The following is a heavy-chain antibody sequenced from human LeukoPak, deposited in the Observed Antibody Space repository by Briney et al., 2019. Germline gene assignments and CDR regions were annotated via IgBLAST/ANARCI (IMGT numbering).Heavy chain of an antibody. D-gene: IGHD3-22*01. Sequence: GGSLRLSCAASGFTFSSYSMNWVRQAPGKGLEWVSSISSSSSYIYYADSVKGRFTISRDNAKNSLYLQMNSLRAEDTAVYYCAREMGSYYDSSGYYNDYWGQGTLVTVSS. CDR1: GFTFSSYS. CDR3: AREMGSYYDSSGYYNDY. J-gene: IGHJ4*02. CDR2: ISSSSSYI. V-gene: IGHV3-21*01.